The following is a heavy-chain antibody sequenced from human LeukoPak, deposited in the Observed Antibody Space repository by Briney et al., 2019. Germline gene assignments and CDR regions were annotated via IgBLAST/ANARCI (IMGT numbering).Heavy chain of an antibody. D-gene: IGHD3-22*01. CDR2: INPNSGGT. J-gene: IGHJ4*02. CDR1: GYTFTGYY. V-gene: IGHV1-2*02. Sequence: ASVKVSCKASGYTFTGYYMHWVQQAPGQGLEWMGWINPNSGGTNYAQKFQGRVTMTRDTSISTAYMELSRLRSDDAAVYYWARGAGSSGYYIHDYWGQGTLVTVSS. CDR3: ARGAGSSGYYIHDY.